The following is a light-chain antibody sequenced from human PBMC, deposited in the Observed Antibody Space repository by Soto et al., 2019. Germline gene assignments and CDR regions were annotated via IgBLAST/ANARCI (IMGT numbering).Light chain of an antibody. Sequence: QSVLTQPPSVSAAPGQPVTISCSGSSSNIGKNYVSWYQQIPGTAPKLLIYDNSQRPSGIPDRFSGSKSGTSATLGITGLQAGDEADYYCGTWEDSLYSVILGGGTQLTVL. CDR1: SSNIGKNY. CDR3: GTWEDSLYSVI. V-gene: IGLV1-51*01. J-gene: IGLJ2*01. CDR2: DNS.